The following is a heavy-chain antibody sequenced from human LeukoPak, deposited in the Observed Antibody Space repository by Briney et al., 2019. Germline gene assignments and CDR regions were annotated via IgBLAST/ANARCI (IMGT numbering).Heavy chain of an antibody. Sequence: PGRSLRLSCAASGFTFSSYGMHWVRQAPGKGLEWVAVISYDGSNKYYADSVKGRFTISRDNSKNTLYLQMNSLRAEDTAVYYCAKDLHLYSRGWYIDYYYYYGMDVWGQGTTVTVSS. CDR1: GFTFSSYG. CDR2: ISYDGSNK. CDR3: AKDLHLYSRGWYIDYYYYYGMDV. V-gene: IGHV3-30*18. J-gene: IGHJ6*02. D-gene: IGHD6-19*01.